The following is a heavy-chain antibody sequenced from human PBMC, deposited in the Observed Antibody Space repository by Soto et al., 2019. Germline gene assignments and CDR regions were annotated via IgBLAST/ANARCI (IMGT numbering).Heavy chain of an antibody. V-gene: IGHV4-34*01. CDR2: INHSGST. J-gene: IGHJ4*02. CDR3: ARERRITMVRGVIKPYYFDY. CDR1: GGSFSGYY. Sequence: SETLSLTCAVYGGSFSGYYWSWIRQPPGKGLEWIGEINHSGSTNYNPSLKSRVTISVDTSKNQFSLKLSSVTAADTAVYYCARERRITMVRGVIKPYYFDYWGQGTLVTVSS. D-gene: IGHD3-10*01.